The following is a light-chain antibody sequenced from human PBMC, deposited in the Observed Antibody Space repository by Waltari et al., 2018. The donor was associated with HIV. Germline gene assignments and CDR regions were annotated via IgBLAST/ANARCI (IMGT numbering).Light chain of an antibody. Sequence: QSALTQPASVSGSPGQSITISCTGTRSDVGSYNIVSWYQQYPGKVPKLMIYEVSKRPSGVSNRFSGSKSGNTASLTISGLQAEDEADYYCCSYAGSSTPFVFGTATKVTVL. CDR3: CSYAGSSTPFV. CDR1: RSDVGSYNI. CDR2: EVS. V-gene: IGLV2-23*02. J-gene: IGLJ1*01.